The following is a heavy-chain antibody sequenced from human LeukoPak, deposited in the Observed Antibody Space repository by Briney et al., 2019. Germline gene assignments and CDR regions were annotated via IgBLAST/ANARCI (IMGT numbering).Heavy chain of an antibody. Sequence: PSETLSLTCTVSGGSISSGDYYWSWIRQPPGKGLEWIGYIYYSGSTYYNPSLKSRVTISVDTSKNQFSLKLSSVTAADTAVYYCARNDYGDHGAVYWGQGTLVTVSS. CDR2: IYYSGST. CDR1: GGSISSGDYY. V-gene: IGHV4-30-4*08. J-gene: IGHJ4*02. D-gene: IGHD4-17*01. CDR3: ARNDYGDHGAVY.